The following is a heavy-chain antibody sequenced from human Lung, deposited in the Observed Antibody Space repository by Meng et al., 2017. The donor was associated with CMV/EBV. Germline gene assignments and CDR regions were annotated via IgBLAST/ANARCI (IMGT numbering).Heavy chain of an antibody. V-gene: IGHV3-23*01. D-gene: IGHD3-22*01. Sequence: SCAASRFTFSSYAMTWVRQAPGKGLECVSVISGSGGKTHYADSVKGRFTISRDNSKNTLFLQMNSLRAEDTAVYYCAKVYQWLLLGPFDYWGQGXLVTVSS. CDR3: AKVYQWLLLGPFDY. CDR1: RFTFSSYA. CDR2: ISGSGGKT. J-gene: IGHJ4*02.